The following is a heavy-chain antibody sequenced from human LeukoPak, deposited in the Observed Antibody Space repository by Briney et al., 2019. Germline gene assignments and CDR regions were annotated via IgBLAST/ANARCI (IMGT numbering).Heavy chain of an antibody. Sequence: SETLSLTCAVYGGSFSGYYWSWIRQPPGKGLEWIGEINHSGSTNYNPSLKSRVTISVDTSKNQFSLKLSPVTAADTAVYYCARFGELGAFRWGQGTLVTVSS. V-gene: IGHV4-34*01. CDR2: INHSGST. J-gene: IGHJ4*02. CDR3: ARFGELGAFR. D-gene: IGHD3-10*01. CDR1: GGSFSGYY.